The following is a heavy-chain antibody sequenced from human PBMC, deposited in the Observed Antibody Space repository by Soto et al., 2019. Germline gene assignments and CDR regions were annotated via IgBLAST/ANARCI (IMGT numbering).Heavy chain of an antibody. J-gene: IGHJ5*02. D-gene: IGHD2-21*02. CDR1: GGTVASSHW. V-gene: IGHV4-4*02. CDR2: VYHTGDT. Sequence: SETLSLTCGVSGGTVASSHWWSWVRQSPGRGLEWIVNVYHTGDTNFNPSLQSRVTFSVGKSNNQFSLRLTSVTAADTAVYFCAREIVTAGGNNYFDPWGPGTLVTVSS. CDR3: AREIVTAGGNNYFDP.